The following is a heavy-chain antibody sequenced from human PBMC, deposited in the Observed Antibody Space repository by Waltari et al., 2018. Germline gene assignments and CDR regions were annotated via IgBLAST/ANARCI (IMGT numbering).Heavy chain of an antibody. Sequence: EVQLVESGGGLVQPGGSLRLSCAASGLTFSKFWMSWVGQAPGKGLEWVASIKEDGGEKYYVDSLKGRIIISRDNAKNSLYRQMNSLRVEDTAVYYCARDRGYFDYWGLGTLVTVSS. CDR2: IKEDGGEK. CDR3: ARDRGYFDY. J-gene: IGHJ4*02. V-gene: IGHV3-7*01. D-gene: IGHD3-10*01. CDR1: GLTFSKFW.